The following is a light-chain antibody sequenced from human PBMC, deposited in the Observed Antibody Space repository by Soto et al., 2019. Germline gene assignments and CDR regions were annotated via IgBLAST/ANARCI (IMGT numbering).Light chain of an antibody. Sequence: DIQMTQSPSSVSASVGDRVTITCRSSEDISTWLAWYQQKAGKAPKLLIYAASSLQSGVPSRFSGTGSGSDFALTITNLQPEDFATYYCLQDYSSPITFGQGTRLEIK. J-gene: IGKJ5*01. CDR1: EDISTW. CDR3: LQDYSSPIT. V-gene: IGKV1-12*01. CDR2: AAS.